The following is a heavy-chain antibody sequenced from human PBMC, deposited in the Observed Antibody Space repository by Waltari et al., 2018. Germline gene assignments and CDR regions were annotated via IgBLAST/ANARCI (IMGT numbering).Heavy chain of an antibody. Sequence: EVQLVESGGDLSQPGGSLTLYCAASGFTVNSNTINWVRQSPGKGLEWVSVVYVTGNTDYADSVKGRFTTSRDNSKNTVYLQMYSLRVEDTAMYYCARRLVVAGTLDVFDLWGQGTRVIVSS. CDR2: VYVTGNT. J-gene: IGHJ3*01. V-gene: IGHV3-53*03. CDR3: ARRLVVAGTLDVFDL. CDR1: GFTVNSNT. D-gene: IGHD2-15*01.